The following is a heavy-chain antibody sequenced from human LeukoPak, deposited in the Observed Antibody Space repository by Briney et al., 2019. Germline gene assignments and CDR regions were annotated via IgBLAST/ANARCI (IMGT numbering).Heavy chain of an antibody. V-gene: IGHV4-4*07. CDR3: AVGRPRNATRLDDGYDL. CDR2: ILISGRT. Sequence: SETLSLTCPVSGGSTTTYYWSWIRQPAGKGLEWIGRILISGRTNYNPSLERRLTMSADTSKNQFSLILNSVTAADTAVYYCAVGRPRNATRLDDGYDLWGQGTMVTVSS. J-gene: IGHJ3*01. D-gene: IGHD1-1*01. CDR1: GGSTTTYY.